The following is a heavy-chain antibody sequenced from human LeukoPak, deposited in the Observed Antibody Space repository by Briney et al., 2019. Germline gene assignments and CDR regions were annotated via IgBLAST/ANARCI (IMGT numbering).Heavy chain of an antibody. CDR3: AREVATIRYYYMDV. D-gene: IGHD5-24*01. J-gene: IGHJ6*03. CDR1: GGSISSGGYY. CDR2: IYYSGST. Sequence: SQTLSLTCTVSGGSISSGGYYWSWIRQHPGKGLEWIGYIYYSGSTYYNPSLKSRVTISVDTSKNQFSLKLSSVTAADTAVYYCAREVATIRYYYMDVWGKGTTVTVSS. V-gene: IGHV4-31*03.